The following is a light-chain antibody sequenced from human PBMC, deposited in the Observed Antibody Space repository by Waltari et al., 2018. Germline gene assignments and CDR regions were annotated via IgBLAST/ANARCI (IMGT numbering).Light chain of an antibody. J-gene: IGLJ2*01. CDR1: NLGNNY. CDR3: QAWDSTTVI. V-gene: IGLV3-1*01. Sequence: SYELTQPPSVSVSPGQTASITCSGYNLGNNYPCWYQQKPGQSPVLVAYQSDKRPSGIPERFSGSSSGDTATLTISGTQALDEADYYCQAWDSTTVIFGGGTKLTVL. CDR2: QSD.